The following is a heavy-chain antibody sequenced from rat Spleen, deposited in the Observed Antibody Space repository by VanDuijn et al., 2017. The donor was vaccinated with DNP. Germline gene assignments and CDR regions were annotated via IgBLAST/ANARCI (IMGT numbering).Heavy chain of an antibody. CDR3: TTDFERGY. J-gene: IGHJ2*01. D-gene: IGHD1-11*01. V-gene: IGHV5-19*01. CDR1: GFTFSNYG. CDR2: ITASGGST. Sequence: EVQLVESGGGLVQPKGSLKLSCAASGFTFSNYGMAWVRQAPKKGLEWVASITASGGSTSYRDSVKGRFTISRDNAKTILYLQMDSLRSEDTATYYCTTDFERGYWGQGVMVTVSS.